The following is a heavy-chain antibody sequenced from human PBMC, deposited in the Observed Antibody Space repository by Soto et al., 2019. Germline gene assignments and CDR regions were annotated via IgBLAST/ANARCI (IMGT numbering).Heavy chain of an antibody. CDR3: ARVVRYFDTPYGMDV. Sequence: LRLSCAASGFNFGNYAISWVRQAPGKGPEWVSSIGGGGNTYYADSVKGRFTISRDNSKNIVFLQMNTLRADDAAVYYCARVVRYFDTPYGMDVWGQGTTVTVSS. CDR1: GFNFGNYA. CDR2: IGGGGNT. V-gene: IGHV3-23*01. J-gene: IGHJ6*02. D-gene: IGHD3-9*01.